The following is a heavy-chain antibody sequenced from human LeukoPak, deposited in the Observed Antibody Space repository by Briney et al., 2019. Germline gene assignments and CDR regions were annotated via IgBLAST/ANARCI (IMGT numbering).Heavy chain of an antibody. CDR1: GFTFSRYG. J-gene: IGHJ3*02. Sequence: PGGSLRLSCGASGFTFSRYGMHWVRQAPGKGLEGVEIIWYDGSNKYYADSVKGRFTISRDNSKNTLYLQMNSLRAEDTAVYYCARDSSTTVTGAFDIWGQGTMVTVSS. D-gene: IGHD4-17*01. V-gene: IGHV3-33*01. CDR2: IWYDGSNK. CDR3: ARDSSTTVTGAFDI.